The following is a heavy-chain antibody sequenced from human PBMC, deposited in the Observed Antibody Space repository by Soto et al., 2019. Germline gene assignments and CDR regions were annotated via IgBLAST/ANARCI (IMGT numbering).Heavy chain of an antibody. CDR3: ARETSSGYSPGYSQH. CDR2: IYYSGST. D-gene: IGHD3-22*01. Sequence: PSETLSRTCTVSGGSVSSGSYYWIWIRQPPGKGLEWIGYIYYSGSTNYNPSLKSRVTISVDTSKNQFSLKLSSVTAADTAVYYCARETSSGYSPGYSQHWGQGTLVTVSS. CDR1: GGSVSSGSYY. V-gene: IGHV4-61*01. J-gene: IGHJ1*01.